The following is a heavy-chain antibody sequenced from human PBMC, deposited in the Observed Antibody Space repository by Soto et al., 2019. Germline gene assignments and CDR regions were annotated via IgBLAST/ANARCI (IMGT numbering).Heavy chain of an antibody. D-gene: IGHD3-9*01. CDR1: GFTFSLSA. CDR3: AKGPEYDILTGCDY. V-gene: IGHV3-23*01. Sequence: EVQLLESGGGFVQPGESLRLSCAASGFTFSLSAMSWVRQAPGRGLDWVSSLSGGGSTTDYADSVKGRFTISRDNSKNPVHLQMNSLRAEDTAVYYGAKGPEYDILTGCDYWGQGALVTVSS. J-gene: IGHJ4*02. CDR2: LSGGGSTT.